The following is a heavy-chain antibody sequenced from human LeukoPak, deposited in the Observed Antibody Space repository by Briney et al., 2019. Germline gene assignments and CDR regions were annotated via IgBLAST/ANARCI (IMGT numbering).Heavy chain of an antibody. Sequence: GGSLRLSCAASGFTVSSNYMSWVRQAPGKGLEWVSVIYSGGSTYYADSVKGRFTISRDNAKNSLYLQMDSLRAEDTAVYYCARDRDYGDYKTPGDFDYWGQGTLVTVSS. CDR3: ARDRDYGDYKTPGDFDY. J-gene: IGHJ4*02. D-gene: IGHD4-17*01. CDR1: GFTVSSNY. V-gene: IGHV3-53*01. CDR2: IYSGGST.